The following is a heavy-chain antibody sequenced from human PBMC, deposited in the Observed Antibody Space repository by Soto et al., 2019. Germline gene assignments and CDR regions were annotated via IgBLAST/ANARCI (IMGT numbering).Heavy chain of an antibody. CDR1: GYSFTSYW. CDR2: IHPGDSDT. CDR3: ARTPGXEVAASLDYYYFSGMDV. V-gene: IGHV5-51*01. J-gene: IGHJ6*02. D-gene: IGHD2-15*01. Sequence: GESLKISCKGSGYSFTSYWIAWVRQMPGQGLEWMGIIHPGDSDTKYSPSFQGQVTISADKSITTAYLQWSSLKASDTAMYYCARTPGXEVAASLDYYYFSGMDVWGQGTTVTVSS.